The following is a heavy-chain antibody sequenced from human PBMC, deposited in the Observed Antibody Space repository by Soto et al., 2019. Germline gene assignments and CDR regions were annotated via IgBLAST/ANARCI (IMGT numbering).Heavy chain of an antibody. J-gene: IGHJ4*02. D-gene: IGHD4-17*01. V-gene: IGHV3-66*01. Sequence: EVQLVESGGSLVQPGGSLRLSCAASGFTVSNNYMCWVRQAPGKGLERVSLIYSGGVTHYADSVRGRFTISRDNSRNTLYLQMNSLRADDTAVYYCAKRGTTVTTSLWYWGQGTLVTVSS. CDR2: IYSGGVT. CDR1: GFTVSNNY. CDR3: AKRGTTVTTSLWY.